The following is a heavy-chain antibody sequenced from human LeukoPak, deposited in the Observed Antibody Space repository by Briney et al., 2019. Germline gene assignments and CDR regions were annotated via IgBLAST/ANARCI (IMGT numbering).Heavy chain of an antibody. V-gene: IGHV3-23*01. CDR1: GFTFSSYS. CDR2: ISGSGGSS. J-gene: IGHJ4*02. D-gene: IGHD4-23*01. Sequence: GGPLRLSCAASGFTFSSYSMTWVRQSPGKGPEWVSGISGSGGSSSYADSVKGRFTVSRDNSKNMVYLQMNSLTAEDTAVYYCAQLRGDNWGQGTRVIVS. CDR3: AQLRGDN.